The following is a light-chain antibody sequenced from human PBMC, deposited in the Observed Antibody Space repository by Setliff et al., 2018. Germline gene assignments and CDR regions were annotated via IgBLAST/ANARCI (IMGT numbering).Light chain of an antibody. J-gene: IGLJ1*01. V-gene: IGLV2-8*01. CDR2: EVS. CDR1: SSDVGAYSH. CDR3: SSYAGNYHYV. Sequence: QSALTQPASVSGSPGQSITISCAGTSSDVGAYSHVSWYQQHPGKAPQLIIFEVSRRPSGVPDRFSGSKSDNTASLTVSGLQADDEADYYCSSYAGNYHYVFGTGTKGTVL.